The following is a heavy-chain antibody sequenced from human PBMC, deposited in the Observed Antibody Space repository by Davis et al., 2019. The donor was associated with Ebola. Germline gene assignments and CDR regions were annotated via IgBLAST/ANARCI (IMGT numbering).Heavy chain of an antibody. V-gene: IGHV1-2*02. J-gene: IGHJ4*02. CDR1: GYTFIGYY. CDR3: ARGRGMIHLWLFDY. CDR2: INPNSGGT. Sequence: AASVKVSCKASGYTFIGYYMHWVRQAPGQGLEWMGWINPNSGGTNYAQNFQGRVTMTTDTSTSTAYMELRSLRSDDTAVYYCARGRGMIHLWLFDYWGQGTLVTVSS. D-gene: IGHD5-18*01.